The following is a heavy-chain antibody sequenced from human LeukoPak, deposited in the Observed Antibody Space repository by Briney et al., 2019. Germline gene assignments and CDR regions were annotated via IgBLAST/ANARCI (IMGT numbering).Heavy chain of an antibody. V-gene: IGHV4-59*01. D-gene: IGHD2-15*01. Sequence: SETLSLTCTVSGGSISSYYWSWIRQPPGKGLEWMGYIYYSGSTNYNPSLKSRVTISVDTSKNQFSLKLSSVTAADTAVYYCAREGRLGYCSGGSCYSSGSGLDYWGQGTLVTVSS. CDR2: IYYSGST. CDR3: AREGRLGYCSGGSCYSSGSGLDY. J-gene: IGHJ4*02. CDR1: GGSISSYY.